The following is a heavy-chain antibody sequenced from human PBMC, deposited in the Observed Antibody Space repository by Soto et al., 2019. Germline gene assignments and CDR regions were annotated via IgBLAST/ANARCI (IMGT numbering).Heavy chain of an antibody. CDR1: GFTFSSYA. V-gene: IGHV3-30-3*01. CDR3: ARGGGYNSYFDY. Sequence: GGSLRLSCAASGFTFSSYAMHWVRQAPGKGLEWVAVISYDGSNKYYADSVKGRFTISRDNSKNTLYLQMNSLRAEDTAVYYCARGGGYNSYFDYWGQGTLVTVSS. CDR2: ISYDGSNK. D-gene: IGHD5-12*01. J-gene: IGHJ4*02.